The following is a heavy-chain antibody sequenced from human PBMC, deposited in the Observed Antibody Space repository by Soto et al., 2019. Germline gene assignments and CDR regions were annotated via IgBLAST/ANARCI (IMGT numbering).Heavy chain of an antibody. CDR3: ARDLPPLDY. J-gene: IGHJ4*02. V-gene: IGHV1-18*01. Sequence: QVQLVQSGAEVKKPGASVKVSCKASGYTFTSYYITWVRQAPGQGLEWMGWISAYNSNTNYAQKRQGRVTMTTATSTSTAYMELRSLISDDTAVYYCARDLPPLDYWVQGTLVTVSS. CDR2: ISAYNSNT. CDR1: GYTFTSYY.